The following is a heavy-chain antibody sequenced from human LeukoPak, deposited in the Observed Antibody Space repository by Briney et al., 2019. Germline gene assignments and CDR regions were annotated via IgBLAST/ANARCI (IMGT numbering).Heavy chain of an antibody. CDR3: SRHEALPGDY. Sequence: PGGSLRLSCAASGFTFSGYTIHWVRQASGKGLEWVGHIRTKADNYATDYDASVKGRFTISRDDSKNTAFLQMNSLKTEDTAVYYCSRHEALPGDYWGQGTQVTVSS. CDR2: IRTKADNYAT. CDR1: GFTFSGYT. V-gene: IGHV3-73*01. D-gene: IGHD2-21*02. J-gene: IGHJ4*02.